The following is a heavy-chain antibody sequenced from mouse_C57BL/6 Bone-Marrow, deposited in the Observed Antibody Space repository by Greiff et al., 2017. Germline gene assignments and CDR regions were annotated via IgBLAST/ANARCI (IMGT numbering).Heavy chain of an antibody. CDR2: IHPNTGGT. J-gene: IGHJ4*01. CDR3: ARDGYDAFYAMDY. D-gene: IGHD2-2*01. V-gene: IGHV1-64*01. Sequence: QVQLKQPGAELVKPGASVKLSCKASGYTFTSYWMHWVKQRPGQGLEWIGMIHPNTGGTNYNEKFKSKATLTVDKSSSTAYMQLSSLTSEDSAVYYCARDGYDAFYAMDYWGQGTSVTVSS. CDR1: GYTFTSYW.